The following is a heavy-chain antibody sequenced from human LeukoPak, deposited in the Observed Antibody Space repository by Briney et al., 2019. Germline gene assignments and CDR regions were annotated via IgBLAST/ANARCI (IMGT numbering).Heavy chain of an antibody. CDR2: IIPIFGTA. D-gene: IGHD6-19*01. J-gene: IGHJ4*02. Sequence: ASVKVSCKASGYTFTSYGISWVRQAPGQGLEWMGGIIPIFGTANYAQKFQGRVTITADESTSTAYMELSSLRSEDTAVYYCARESSGWPDDYWGQGTLVTVSS. V-gene: IGHV1-69*13. CDR1: GYTFTSYG. CDR3: ARESSGWPDDY.